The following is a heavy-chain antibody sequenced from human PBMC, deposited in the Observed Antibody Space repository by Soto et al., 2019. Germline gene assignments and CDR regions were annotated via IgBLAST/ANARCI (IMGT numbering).Heavy chain of an antibody. CDR2: ISSSSSYI. V-gene: IGHV3-21*01. CDR3: ARAPIVVVPAAIRNYYYYYGMDV. CDR1: GFTFSSYA. Sequence: EVQLLESGGGLVQPGGSLRLSCAASGFTFSSYAMSWVRQAPGKGLEWVSSISSSSSYIYYADSVKGRFTISRDNAKNSLYLQMNSLRAEDTAVYYCARAPIVVVPAAIRNYYYYYGMDVWGQGTTVTVSS. D-gene: IGHD2-2*02. J-gene: IGHJ6*02.